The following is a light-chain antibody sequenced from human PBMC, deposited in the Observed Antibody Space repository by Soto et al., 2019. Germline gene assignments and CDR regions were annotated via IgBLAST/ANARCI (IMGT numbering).Light chain of an antibody. Sequence: EIVLTQSAFTLSLSPGERSTLSFMASQSVSINLAWYRQKPGQAPRLLIYGASSRATGIPDRFSGSGSGTDFSLTISRLEPEDFAVYYCQQYGVSPRTFGQGTKVDIK. V-gene: IGKV3-20*01. J-gene: IGKJ1*01. CDR3: QQYGVSPRT. CDR2: GAS. CDR1: QSVSIN.